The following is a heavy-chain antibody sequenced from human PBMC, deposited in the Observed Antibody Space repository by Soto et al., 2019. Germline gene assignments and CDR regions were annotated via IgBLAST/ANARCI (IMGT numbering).Heavy chain of an antibody. CDR2: IIPIFATA. V-gene: IGHV1-69*05. CDR1: GGTFSSYA. D-gene: IGHD3-16*01. Sequence: QVQLVQSGAEVKKPGSSVKVSCKASGGTFSSYAINWVRQAPGQGLEWMGGIIPIFATADYAQKFQGRVTXTXAXSXXTAYLELSSLRSEDPAVYYCARCVLGVNYYYGLAVWGQGTTVTVSS. J-gene: IGHJ6*02. CDR3: ARCVLGVNYYYGLAV.